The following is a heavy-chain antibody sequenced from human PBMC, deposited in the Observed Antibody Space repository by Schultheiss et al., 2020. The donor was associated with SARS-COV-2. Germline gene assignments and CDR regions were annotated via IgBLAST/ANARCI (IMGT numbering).Heavy chain of an antibody. V-gene: IGHV4-59*10. CDR3: ARQSHGNCSSTSCYDVRRYYYGMDV. CDR1: GGSFSGYY. J-gene: IGHJ6*02. D-gene: IGHD2-2*01. Sequence: SETLSLTCAVYGGSFSGYYWSWIRQPAGKGLEWIGRIYTSGSTYYNPSLKSRVTISVDTSKNQFSLKLSSVTAADTAVYYCARQSHGNCSSTSCYDVRRYYYGMDVWGQGTTVTVSS. CDR2: IYTSGST.